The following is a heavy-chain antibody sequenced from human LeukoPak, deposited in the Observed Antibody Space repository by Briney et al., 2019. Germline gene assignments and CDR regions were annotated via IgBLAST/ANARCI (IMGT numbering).Heavy chain of an antibody. CDR3: AKDTKGYSSGLFDY. J-gene: IGHJ4*02. D-gene: IGHD6-19*01. CDR2: VYSGGST. CDR1: GFTVSSNY. Sequence: GSLRLSCAASGFTVSSNYMSWVRQAPGKGLEWVSVVYSGGSTYYADSVKGRFTISRDISKNTLYLQMNSLGAEDTAVYYCAKDTKGYSSGLFDYWGQGTLVTVSS. V-gene: IGHV3-66*01.